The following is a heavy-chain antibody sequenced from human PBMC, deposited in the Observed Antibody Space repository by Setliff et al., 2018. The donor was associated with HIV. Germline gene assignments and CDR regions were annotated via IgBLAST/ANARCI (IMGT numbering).Heavy chain of an antibody. V-gene: IGHV4-59*08. CDR2: VHYSGST. CDR3: ARLRAAGTVHYFDP. CDR1: GVSMSNNY. Sequence: SETLSLTCTFSGVSMSNNYWTWIRQSPGKGLEWIGYVHYSGSTKYNPSLKNRVTISVDTSKNKFSLKLTSVTPADTAVYYCARLRAAGTVHYFDPWGQGTQVTVSS. J-gene: IGHJ5*02. D-gene: IGHD6-13*01.